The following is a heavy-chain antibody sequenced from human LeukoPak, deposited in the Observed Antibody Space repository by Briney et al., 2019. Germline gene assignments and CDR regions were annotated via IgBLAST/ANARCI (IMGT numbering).Heavy chain of an antibody. J-gene: IGHJ3*02. Sequence: ASVKVSCKASGYTFTAFYMHWVRQAPGQGLEWMGIINPSGGSTSYAQKFQGRVTMTRDTSTSTVYMELSSLRSEDTAVYYCARYPRVNIVGAYHDAFDIWGQGTMVTVSS. CDR3: ARYPRVNIVGAYHDAFDI. D-gene: IGHD1-26*01. CDR1: GYTFTAFY. V-gene: IGHV1-46*01. CDR2: INPSGGST.